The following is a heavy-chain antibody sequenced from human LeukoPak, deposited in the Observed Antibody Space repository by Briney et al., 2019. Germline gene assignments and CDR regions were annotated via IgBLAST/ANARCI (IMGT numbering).Heavy chain of an antibody. CDR3: ARDPSIVGATNFEY. V-gene: IGHV1-18*01. J-gene: IGHJ4*02. CDR1: GYTFTSYG. CDR2: ISAYNGNT. Sequence: ASVKVSCKASGYTFTSYGISWVRQAPGQGLEWMGWISAYNGNTNYAQKLQGRVTMTTDTSTSTAYMELRSLRSDDTAVYYCARDPSIVGATNFEYWGQGTLVTVSS. D-gene: IGHD1-26*01.